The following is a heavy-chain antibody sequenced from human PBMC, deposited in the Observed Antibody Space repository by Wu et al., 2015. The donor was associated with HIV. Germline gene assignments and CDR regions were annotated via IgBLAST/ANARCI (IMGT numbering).Heavy chain of an antibody. V-gene: IGHV1-46*01. CDR3: ARARLGGANTNDAFDI. CDR2: INPSGDST. CDR1: GHSFSIYY. Sequence: QVQLVQSGAEVKKPGASVKVSCKTSGHSFSIYYMHWVRQAPGQGLEWMGIINPSGDSTTYAQKFQGRVTMTTDTSTSTAYMELRSLRSDDTAVYYCARARLGGANTNDAFDIWGQGTMVTVSS. J-gene: IGHJ3*02. D-gene: IGHD3-16*01.